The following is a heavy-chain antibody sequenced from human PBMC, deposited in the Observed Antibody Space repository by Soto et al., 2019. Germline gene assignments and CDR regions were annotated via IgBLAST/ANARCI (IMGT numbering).Heavy chain of an antibody. J-gene: IGHJ6*02. V-gene: IGHV3-21*01. CDR1: GFTFSSYS. D-gene: IGHD6-19*01. CDR2: ISSSSSYI. CDR3: ARDGPYSSGWYIGNYYYYGMDV. Sequence: GGSLRLSCAASGFTFSSYSMNWVRQAPGKGLEWVSSISSSSSYIYYADSVKGRFTISRDNAKNSLYLQMNSLRAEDTAVYYCARDGPYSSGWYIGNYYYYGMDVWGQGTTVTVSS.